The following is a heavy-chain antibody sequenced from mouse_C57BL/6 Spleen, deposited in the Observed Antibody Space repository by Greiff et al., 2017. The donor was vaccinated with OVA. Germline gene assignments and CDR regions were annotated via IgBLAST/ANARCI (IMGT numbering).Heavy chain of an antibody. Sequence: EVQLVESGGGLVKPGGSLKLSCAASGFTFSSYAMSWVRQTPEKRLEWVATISDGGSYTYYPDNVKGRFTISRDNAKNNLYLQMSHLKSEDTAMYYCARDSGYYPHWYFDVWGTGTTVTVSS. CDR3: ARDSGYYPHWYFDV. J-gene: IGHJ1*03. CDR2: ISDGGSYT. CDR1: GFTFSSYA. V-gene: IGHV5-4*01. D-gene: IGHD2-3*01.